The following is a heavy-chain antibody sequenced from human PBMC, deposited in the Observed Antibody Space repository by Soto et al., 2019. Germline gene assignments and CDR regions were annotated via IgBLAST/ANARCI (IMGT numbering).Heavy chain of an antibody. V-gene: IGHV3-23*01. CDR3: AKGLITIFLPRLWHYSTIDL. CDR1: GFTFSSYA. Sequence: PGGSLRHSCAASGFTFSSYAMSWVRQAPGKGLEWVSAISGSGGSTYYADSVKGRFTISRDKSKNTLYLQMNSLRAEDTAVYYCAKGLITIFLPRLWHYSTIDLWAQVTTVPFS. J-gene: IGHJ6*02. CDR2: ISGSGGST. D-gene: IGHD3-3*01.